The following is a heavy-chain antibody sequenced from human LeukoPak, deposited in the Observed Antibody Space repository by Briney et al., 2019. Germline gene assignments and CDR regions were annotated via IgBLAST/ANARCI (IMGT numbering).Heavy chain of an antibody. CDR1: GFTFSSYG. Sequence: GGSLRLSCAAFGFTFSSYGMHWVRQVPGKGLEWVAFIRYDESNQCYADSVKGRFTISRDNSKNTLYLQMNSLRPEDTAVYYCAKDIAVAGTMMSGGDYWGQGTLVTVSS. J-gene: IGHJ4*02. V-gene: IGHV3-30*02. CDR2: IRYDESNQ. D-gene: IGHD6-19*01. CDR3: AKDIAVAGTMMSGGDY.